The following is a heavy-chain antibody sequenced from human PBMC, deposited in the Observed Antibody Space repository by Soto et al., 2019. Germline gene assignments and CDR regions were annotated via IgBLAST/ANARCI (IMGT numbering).Heavy chain of an antibody. CDR3: AGEYSYGPHFDY. D-gene: IGHD5-18*01. Sequence: QVQLVQSGAEVKKPGASVKVSCKASGYTFTSYAMHWVRQAPGQRLEWMGWINAGNGNTKYSQKFQGRVTITRDTSASTAYMELSSLRSEDTAVYYCAGEYSYGPHFDYWGQGTLVTVSS. CDR1: GYTFTSYA. CDR2: INAGNGNT. J-gene: IGHJ4*02. V-gene: IGHV1-3*01.